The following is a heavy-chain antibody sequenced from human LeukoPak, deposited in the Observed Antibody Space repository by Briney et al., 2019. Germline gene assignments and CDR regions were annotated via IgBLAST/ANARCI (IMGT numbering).Heavy chain of an antibody. CDR2: IRYDGSNK. CDR1: GFTFSNYG. V-gene: IGHV3-30*02. CDR3: ATLAAGGNSVSDDAFDI. D-gene: IGHD4-23*01. Sequence: PGGSLRLSCAASGFTFSNYGMHWVRQAPGKGLEWVTFIRYDGSNKYYADSVKGRFTISRDNAKNSLYLQMNSLRAEDTAVYYCATLAAGGNSVSDDAFDIWGQGTMVTVSS. J-gene: IGHJ3*02.